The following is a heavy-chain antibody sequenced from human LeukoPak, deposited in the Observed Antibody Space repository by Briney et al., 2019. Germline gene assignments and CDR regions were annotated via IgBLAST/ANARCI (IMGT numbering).Heavy chain of an antibody. Sequence: PSETLSLTCTVSGGSISSYYWSWIRQPPGKGLVWIGRIYTSGSTNYNRSLKSRVTMSVDTSKNQFSLKLSSVSAADTAVYYCARESTNPYDSSGYIYWGQGTLVTVSS. J-gene: IGHJ4*02. D-gene: IGHD3-22*01. CDR3: ARESTNPYDSSGYIY. V-gene: IGHV4-4*07. CDR1: GGSISSYY. CDR2: IYTSGST.